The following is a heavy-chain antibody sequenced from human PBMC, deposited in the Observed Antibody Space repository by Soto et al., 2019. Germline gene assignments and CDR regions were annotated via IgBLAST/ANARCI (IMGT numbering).Heavy chain of an antibody. J-gene: IGHJ4*02. D-gene: IGHD1-7*01. CDR1: SDSISSSNW. CDR2: IYYRGTT. CDR3: ARGDWNYSYFDY. V-gene: IGHV4-4*02. Sequence: QVQLQESGPGLVKPSGTLSLTCAVSSDSISSSNWWTWVRQPPGKGLEWIGEIYYRGTTNYNPSLKSRVTIAVDKSKNQFSLKLSSVTAADTAVYYCARGDWNYSYFDYWGQGTLVTVSS.